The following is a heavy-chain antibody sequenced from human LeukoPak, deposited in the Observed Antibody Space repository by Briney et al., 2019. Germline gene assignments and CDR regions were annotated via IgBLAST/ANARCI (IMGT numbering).Heavy chain of an antibody. CDR3: ARRGRTTMVRGVIIPPYFDY. CDR1: GGSISSSSYY. J-gene: IGHJ4*02. CDR2: IYYSGST. D-gene: IGHD3-10*01. Sequence: PSETLSLTCTVSGGSISSSSYYWGWIRQPPGKGLEWIGSIYYSGSTYYNPSLKSRVTIPVDTSKNQFSLKLSSVTAADTAVYYCARRGRTTMVRGVIIPPYFDYWGQGTLVTVSS. V-gene: IGHV4-39*01.